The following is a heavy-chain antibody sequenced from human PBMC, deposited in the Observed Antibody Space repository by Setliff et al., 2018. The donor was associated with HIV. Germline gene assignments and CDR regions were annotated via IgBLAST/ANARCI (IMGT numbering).Heavy chain of an antibody. V-gene: IGHV1-18*01. Sequence: ASVKVSCKTSGYTFTTYGINWVRQAPGQGLEWMGWISPYSGQTTYAQKFQGRVTMTADTSTNTVHMELRSLRSDDTAVYYCASCGSDYYMDVWGRGTTVTVS. J-gene: IGHJ6*03. CDR3: ASCGSDYYMDV. D-gene: IGHD5-12*01. CDR1: GYTFTTYG. CDR2: ISPYSGQT.